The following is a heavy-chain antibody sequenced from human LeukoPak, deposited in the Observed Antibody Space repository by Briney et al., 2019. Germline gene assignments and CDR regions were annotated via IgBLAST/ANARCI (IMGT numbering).Heavy chain of an antibody. CDR2: IYSGAGT. J-gene: IGHJ6*03. Sequence: GGSLRLSCAASGLTVRSNYMSWVRQAPGKGLECVSIIYSGAGTSYADSVKGRFTISRDNSKSTLYLQMNSLRAEDTAVYYCARSAAAGPRDVCGKGTRVTV. D-gene: IGHD6-13*01. V-gene: IGHV3-66*02. CDR3: ARSAAAGPRDV. CDR1: GLTVRSNY.